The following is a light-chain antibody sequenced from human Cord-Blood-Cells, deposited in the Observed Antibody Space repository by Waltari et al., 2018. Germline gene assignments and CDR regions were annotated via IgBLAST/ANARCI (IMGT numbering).Light chain of an antibody. CDR2: SNN. Sequence: QSVLPQPPSASGPPGQRVTLSCSGSSSNIGSNTVNWYQQLPGTAPKPLIYSNNQRPSGVPDRFAGSKSGTSASLAISGLQSEDEADYYCAAWDDSLNGYVFGTGTKVTVL. CDR3: AAWDDSLNGYV. J-gene: IGLJ1*01. CDR1: SSNIGSNT. V-gene: IGLV1-44*01.